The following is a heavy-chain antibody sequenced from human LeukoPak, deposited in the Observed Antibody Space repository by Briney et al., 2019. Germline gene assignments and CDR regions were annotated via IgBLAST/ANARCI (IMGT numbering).Heavy chain of an antibody. V-gene: IGHV3-33*01. J-gene: IGHJ4*02. D-gene: IGHD3-16*01. Sequence: PGKSLRLSCAASGFGFSNYEMHWVRQAPGKGLEWVAVIWYDGSNKYYADSVKGRFTISRDNSKNTLYLQMNSLRAEDTAVYYCARSPGMMGPDYWGQGTLVTVSS. CDR3: ARSPGMMGPDY. CDR2: IWYDGSNK. CDR1: GFGFSNYE.